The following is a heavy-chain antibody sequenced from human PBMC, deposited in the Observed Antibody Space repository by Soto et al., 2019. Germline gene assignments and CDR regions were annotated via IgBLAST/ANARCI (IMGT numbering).Heavy chain of an antibody. CDR2: IGTAGDT. J-gene: IGHJ6*03. Sequence: GGSLRLSCAASGFTFSSYDMHWVRQATGKGLEWVSAIGTAGDTYYPGSVKGRFTISRENAKNSLYLQMNSLRAGDTAVYYCARVRTQAGTPPYYYYYMDVWGKGTTVTVSS. V-gene: IGHV3-13*01. CDR3: ARVRTQAGTPPYYYYYMDV. CDR1: GFTFSSYD. D-gene: IGHD1-1*01.